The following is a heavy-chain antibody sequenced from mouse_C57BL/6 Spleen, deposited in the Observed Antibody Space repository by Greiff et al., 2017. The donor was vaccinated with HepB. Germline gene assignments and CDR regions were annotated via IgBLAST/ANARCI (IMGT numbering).Heavy chain of an antibody. J-gene: IGHJ3*01. CDR3: ARVREYDYDMTWFAY. CDR2: INPSNGGT. V-gene: IGHV1-53*01. D-gene: IGHD2-4*01. CDR1: GYTFTSYW. Sequence: QVQLQQPGTELVKPGASVKLSCKASGYTFTSYWMHWVKQRPGQGLEWIGNINPSNGGTNYNEKFKSKATLTVDKSSSTAYMQLSSLTSEDSAVYYCARVREYDYDMTWFAYWGQGTLVTFSA.